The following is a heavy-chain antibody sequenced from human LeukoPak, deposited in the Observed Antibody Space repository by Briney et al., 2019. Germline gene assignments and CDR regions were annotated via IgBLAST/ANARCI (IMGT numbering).Heavy chain of an antibody. CDR1: GFTFSSYT. CDR3: ARSGYNRFDY. J-gene: IGHJ4*02. CDR2: FSGSGGST. V-gene: IGHV3-23*01. D-gene: IGHD5-24*01. Sequence: GGSLSLSCAASGFTFSSYTMSGVRQAPGKGLEWVSRFSGSGGSTYYADSVKGRFTISRDNSKSTLFLQMSSRRAEDTAIYYGARSGYNRFDYWGQGTLVTVSS.